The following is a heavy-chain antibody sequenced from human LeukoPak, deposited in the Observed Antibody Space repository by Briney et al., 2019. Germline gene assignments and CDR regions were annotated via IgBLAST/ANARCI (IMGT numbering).Heavy chain of an antibody. V-gene: IGHV1-69*04. CDR3: AINLRDGGDYFDY. CDR1: GGTFSSYA. J-gene: IGHJ4*02. CDR2: IIPIFGLA. Sequence: GASVKVSCKASGGTFSSYAISWVRQAPGQGLEWMGRIIPIFGLANYAQKFQGRVTITADKSTSTAYMELSSLRSEDTAVYYCAINLRDGGDYFDYWGQGTLVTVPS. D-gene: IGHD5-24*01.